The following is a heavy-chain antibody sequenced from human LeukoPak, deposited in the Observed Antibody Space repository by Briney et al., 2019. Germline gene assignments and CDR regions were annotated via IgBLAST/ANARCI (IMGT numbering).Heavy chain of an antibody. CDR1: GYTFTSYG. J-gene: IGHJ4*02. CDR2: ISAYNGNT. CDR3: ARETMDTSCFDY. Sequence: ASVKVSCKASGYTFTSYGISWVRQAPGQGLEWMGWISAYNGNTNYAQKLQGRVTMTTDTSTRTAYMELRSLRSDDTAVYYCARETMDTSCFDYWGQGTLVTVPS. V-gene: IGHV1-18*01. D-gene: IGHD2-2*01.